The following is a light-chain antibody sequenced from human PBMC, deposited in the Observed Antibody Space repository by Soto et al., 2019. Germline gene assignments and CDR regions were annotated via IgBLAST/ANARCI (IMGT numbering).Light chain of an antibody. J-gene: IGLJ2*01. CDR3: SSYTSSSSPVV. CDR1: SSDVGSYNF. Sequence: QSVLTQPASVSGSPGQSVTISCTGSSSDVGSYNFVSWHQQHPGKAPKLIIYEVSNRPSGVSNRFSGSKSGNTASLTISGRQAEDEADYYCSSYTSSSSPVVFGGGTKLTVL. CDR2: EVS. V-gene: IGLV2-14*01.